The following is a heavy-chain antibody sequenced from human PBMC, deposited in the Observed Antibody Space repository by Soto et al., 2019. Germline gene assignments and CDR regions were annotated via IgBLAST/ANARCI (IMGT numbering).Heavy chain of an antibody. D-gene: IGHD3-9*01. V-gene: IGHV1-2*02. CDR2: INPNSGGT. J-gene: IGHJ5*02. CDR1: GYTFTGYY. Sequence: VKVSCKASGYTFTGYYMHWVRQAPGQGLEWMGWINPNSGGTNYAQKFQGRVTMTRDTTISTAYMELSRLRSDDTAVYYCARDPASFYYDILTGYQNRFDPWGQGTLVTVSS. CDR3: ARDPASFYYDILTGYQNRFDP.